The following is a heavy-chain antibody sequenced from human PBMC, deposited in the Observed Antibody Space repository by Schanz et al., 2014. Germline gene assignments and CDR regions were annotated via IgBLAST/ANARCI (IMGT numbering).Heavy chain of an antibody. CDR3: ARDHTTESYYSAGPPIDY. D-gene: IGHD1-26*01. J-gene: IGHJ4*02. CDR1: GFIFRSFG. CDR2: IKKDGSEK. Sequence: GQLVESGGGVVQPGKSLRLSCATSGFIFRSFGIHWVRQAPGKGLEWVANIKKDGSEKYYVDSVKGRFTISRDNAKNSLFLQMNSLRPEDTAVYYCARDHTTESYYSAGPPIDYWGQGTLLTVSS. V-gene: IGHV3-7*01.